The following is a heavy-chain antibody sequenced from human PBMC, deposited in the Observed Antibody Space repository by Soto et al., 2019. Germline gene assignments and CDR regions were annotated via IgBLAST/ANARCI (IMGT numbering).Heavy chain of an antibody. CDR2: ISYDGSNK. V-gene: IGHV3-30*18. D-gene: IGHD3-10*01. Sequence: QVQLVESGGGVVQPGRSLRLSCAASGFTFSSYGMHWVRQAPGKGLEWVAVISYDGSNKYYADSVKGRFTISRDNSKNTLYLQMNSLRAEETAVYYCAKDTASYYYGSGRFDYWGQGTLVTVSS. CDR1: GFTFSSYG. J-gene: IGHJ4*02. CDR3: AKDTASYYYGSGRFDY.